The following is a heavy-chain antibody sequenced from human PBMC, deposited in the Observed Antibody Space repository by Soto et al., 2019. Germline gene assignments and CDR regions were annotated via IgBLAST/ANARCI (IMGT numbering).Heavy chain of an antibody. Sequence: ASVKVSCKASGYTFTSYGISWVRQAPGQGLEWMGWISAYNGNTNYAQKLQGRVTMTTDTSTSTAYMELRSLRSDDTAVYYCARDRKVLVRGVITYYFDYWGQGTLVTVSS. V-gene: IGHV1-18*04. D-gene: IGHD3-10*01. CDR3: ARDRKVLVRGVITYYFDY. CDR2: ISAYNGNT. CDR1: GYTFTSYG. J-gene: IGHJ4*02.